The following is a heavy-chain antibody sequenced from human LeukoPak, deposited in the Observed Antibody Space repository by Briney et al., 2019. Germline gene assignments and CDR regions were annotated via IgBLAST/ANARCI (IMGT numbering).Heavy chain of an antibody. CDR1: GFTFSGYW. D-gene: IGHD3-10*01. CDR3: ARGDYYGSGSYYHDAFDI. CDR2: IKQDASEI. Sequence: PGGSLRLSCAASGFTFSGYWMSWVRQAPGKGLEWVANIKQDASEIYYVDSVKGRFTISRDNAKNSLYLQMNSLRAEDTAVYYCARGDYYGSGSYYHDAFDIWGQGTMVTVSS. J-gene: IGHJ3*02. V-gene: IGHV3-7*03.